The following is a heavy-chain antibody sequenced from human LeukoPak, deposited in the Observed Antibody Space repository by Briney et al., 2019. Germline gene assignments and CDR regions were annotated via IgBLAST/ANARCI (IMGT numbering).Heavy chain of an antibody. CDR2: IRSDGSNK. J-gene: IGHJ1*01. CDR1: GFTFSNYG. CDR3: ARDPSRNAEYFQH. D-gene: IGHD1-1*01. Sequence: GGSLRLSCAASGFTFSNYGMHWVRQAAGKGLEWVAFIRSDGSNKFYADSVKGRFTISRDNAKNSLYLQMNSLRAEDTAVYYCARDPSRNAEYFQHWGQGTLVTVSS. V-gene: IGHV3-30*02.